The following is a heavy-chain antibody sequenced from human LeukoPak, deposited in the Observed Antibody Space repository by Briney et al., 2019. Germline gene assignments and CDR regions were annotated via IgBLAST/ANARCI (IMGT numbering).Heavy chain of an antibody. CDR2: INHSGST. V-gene: IGHV4-34*01. CDR3: ARHVGSSSWIDY. D-gene: IGHD6-13*01. Sequence: SETLSLTCAVYGGPFSGYYWRWIRQPPGRGLEWIGEINHSGSTNYNPSLKSRVTMSVDTSKNQFSLKLSSVTAADTAVYYCARHVGSSSWIDYWGQGTLVTVSS. CDR1: GGPFSGYY. J-gene: IGHJ4*02.